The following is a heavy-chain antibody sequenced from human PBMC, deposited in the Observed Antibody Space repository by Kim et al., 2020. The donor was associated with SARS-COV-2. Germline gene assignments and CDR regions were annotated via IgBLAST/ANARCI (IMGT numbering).Heavy chain of an antibody. D-gene: IGHD1-1*01. CDR3: AKRQMAERFDF. V-gene: IGHV3-23*01. CDR1: GFTFREYA. CDR2: IGGSGDETKE. J-gene: IGHJ4*02. Sequence: GGSLRLSCVASGFTFREYAMGWVRQASGKGLEWVSAIGGSGDETKEEYAESVRGRFTISRDDSRNMLYLHMNGLRAEDTAVYYCAKRQMAERFDFWGQGT.